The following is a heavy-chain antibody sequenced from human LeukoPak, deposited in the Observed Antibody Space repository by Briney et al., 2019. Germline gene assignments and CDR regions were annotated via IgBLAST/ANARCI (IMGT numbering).Heavy chain of an antibody. CDR2: ISYDGSNK. D-gene: IGHD1-26*01. CDR1: GFTFSSYG. V-gene: IGHV3-30*18. CDR3: AKISSFRTGASGSYHY. Sequence: GGSLRLSCAASGFTFSSYGMHWVRQAPGKGLEWVAVISYDGSNKYYADSVKGRFTISRDNSKNTLYLQMNSVRAEDTAVYYCAKISSFRTGASGSYHYWGQGTLVTVSS. J-gene: IGHJ4*02.